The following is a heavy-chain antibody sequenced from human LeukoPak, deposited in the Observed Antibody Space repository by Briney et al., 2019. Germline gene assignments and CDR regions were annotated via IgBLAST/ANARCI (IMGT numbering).Heavy chain of an antibody. V-gene: IGHV4-39*01. Sequence: SDTLSLPCTVSVRSNSSLSYYWGWIRQPPGKGLEWIGSIYYSGSTYYNPSLKSRVTIAVDTSKNQFSLKLSSVTAADTAVYYCARHGVGSSWSYYYYYMDVWGKGTTVTVSS. CDR3: ARHGVGSSWSYYYYYMDV. D-gene: IGHD6-13*01. J-gene: IGHJ6*03. CDR2: IYYSGST. CDR1: VRSNSSLSYY.